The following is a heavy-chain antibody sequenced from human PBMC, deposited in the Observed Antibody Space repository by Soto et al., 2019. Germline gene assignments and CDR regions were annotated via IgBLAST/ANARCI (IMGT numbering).Heavy chain of an antibody. CDR2: INAGNGNT. J-gene: IGHJ4*02. CDR3: ARDVVVPAAEGIRFDY. Sequence: GASVKVSCKASGYTFTRYAMHWVRQAPGQRLEWMGWINAGNGNTKYSQNFQGRVTITRDTSASTADMELSSLRSEDTAVYYCARDVVVPAAEGIRFDYWGQGTLVTVSS. D-gene: IGHD2-2*01. V-gene: IGHV1-3*01. CDR1: GYTFTRYA.